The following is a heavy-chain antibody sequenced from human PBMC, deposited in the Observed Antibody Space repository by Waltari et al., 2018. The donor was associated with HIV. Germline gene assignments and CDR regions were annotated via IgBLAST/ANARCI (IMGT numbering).Heavy chain of an antibody. Sequence: QVQLVQSGAEVKKPGASVKVSCKASGYTFTSYAMHWVRQAPGQRLEWMGWINAGNGNTKYSQKFQGRVTITRDTSASTAYMELSSLRSEDTAVYYCARILAAYYYGSGSWGAFDIWGQGTMVTVSS. V-gene: IGHV1-3*01. J-gene: IGHJ3*02. CDR1: GYTFTSYA. D-gene: IGHD3-10*01. CDR2: INAGNGNT. CDR3: ARILAAYYYGSGSWGAFDI.